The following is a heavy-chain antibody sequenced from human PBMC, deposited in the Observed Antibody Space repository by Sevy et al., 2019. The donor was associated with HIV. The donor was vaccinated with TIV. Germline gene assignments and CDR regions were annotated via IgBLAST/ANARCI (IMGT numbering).Heavy chain of an antibody. J-gene: IGHJ4*02. CDR2: ISPHNGDT. CDR3: ARAYCSGSSCYSLAY. V-gene: IGHV1-18*01. Sequence: ASVKVSCKASGYSFTTYRITWLRQAPGQGLEWMGWISPHNGDTNYVQNLQGRVTMITDTSTSTAYMELRSLRSDETAVYYCARAYCSGSSCYSLAYWGQGTRVTVSS. D-gene: IGHD2-15*01. CDR1: GYSFTTYR.